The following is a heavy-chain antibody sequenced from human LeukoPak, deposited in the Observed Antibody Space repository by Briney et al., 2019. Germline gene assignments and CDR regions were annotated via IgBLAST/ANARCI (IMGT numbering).Heavy chain of an antibody. CDR1: GFTFSSYA. J-gene: IGHJ6*03. Sequence: QSGGSLRLSCAASGFTFSSYAMSWVRQAPGKGLEWVSAISGSGGSTYYADSVKGRFTISRDNSKNTLYLQMNSLRAEDTAVYYCAKSGRDDSSDYYYGPGYYYYMDVWGKGTTVTVSS. CDR3: AKSGRDDSSDYYYGPGYYYYMDV. D-gene: IGHD3-22*01. CDR2: ISGSGGST. V-gene: IGHV3-23*01.